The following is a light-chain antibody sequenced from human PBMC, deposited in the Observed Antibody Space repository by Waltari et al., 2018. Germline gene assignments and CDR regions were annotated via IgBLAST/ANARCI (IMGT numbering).Light chain of an antibody. Sequence: SALTQPAPVSGSPGQSVTLSCTGTSSDVSGNNYVSWYQHHPGNATKLMIFDVSSPPSVVSNLFSGSKSGNTASPTMSGGQADDEADYYCSSYTSSTTYVFGAGTKVTVI. V-gene: IGLV2-14*03. CDR1: SSDVSGNNY. J-gene: IGLJ1*01. CDR2: DVS. CDR3: SSYTSSTTYV.